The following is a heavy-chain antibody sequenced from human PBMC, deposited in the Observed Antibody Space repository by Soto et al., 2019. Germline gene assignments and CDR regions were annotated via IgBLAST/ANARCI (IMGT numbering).Heavy chain of an antibody. CDR1: GFSFRSYA. Sequence: QVQLMESGGGVVQPGRSLRLSCAASGFSFRSYAMHWVRQAPGKGLEWVAVMSYDGSDKDYAESVKGRFTISRDNSKNTLYLQMSSLRAEDTAVYYCARARLDTPALEYWGQGTLVTVSS. CDR3: ARARLDTPALEY. D-gene: IGHD2-2*01. CDR2: MSYDGSDK. J-gene: IGHJ4*02. V-gene: IGHV3-30-3*01.